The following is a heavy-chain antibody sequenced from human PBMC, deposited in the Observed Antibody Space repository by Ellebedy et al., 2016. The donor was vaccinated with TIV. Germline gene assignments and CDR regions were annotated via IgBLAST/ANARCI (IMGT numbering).Heavy chain of an antibody. V-gene: IGHV1-46*01. CDR2: INPSGGST. J-gene: IGHJ5*02. CDR1: GYTFTSYH. Sequence: ASVKVSCKASGYTFTSYHMHWVRQAPGQGLEWMGIINPSGGSTSYAQNFQGRVTMTGDTSTSTVYMELSSLRSEDTAVYYCARDPTSYRFDPWGQGTLVTVSS. CDR3: ARDPTSYRFDP.